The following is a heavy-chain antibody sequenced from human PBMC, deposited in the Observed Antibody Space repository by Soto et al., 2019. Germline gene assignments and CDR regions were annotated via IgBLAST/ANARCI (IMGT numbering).Heavy chain of an antibody. CDR3: ARDPLTVLRFLEWLPESYYFDY. Sequence: ASVKVSCKASGYTFTSYYMHWVRQAPGQGLEWMGWISANNGNTNYAQKLQGRVTMTTDTSTSTAYMELRSLRSDDTAVYYCARDPLTVLRFLEWLPESYYFDYWGQGTLVTVSS. CDR1: GYTFTSYY. J-gene: IGHJ4*02. CDR2: ISANNGNT. D-gene: IGHD3-3*01. V-gene: IGHV1-18*04.